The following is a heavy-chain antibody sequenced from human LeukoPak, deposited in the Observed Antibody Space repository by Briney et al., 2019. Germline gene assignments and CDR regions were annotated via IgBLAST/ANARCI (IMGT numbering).Heavy chain of an antibody. CDR2: ISWNSGSI. J-gene: IGHJ4*02. CDR3: AKDPYSSGWYGGN. D-gene: IGHD6-19*01. CDR1: GFTFDDYA. Sequence: GGSLRLSCAASGFTFDDYAMHWVRQAPGKGLEWVSGISWNSGSIGYADSVKGRFTISRDNSKNTLYLQMNSLRAEDTAVYYCAKDPYSSGWYGGNWGQGTLVTVSS. V-gene: IGHV3-9*01.